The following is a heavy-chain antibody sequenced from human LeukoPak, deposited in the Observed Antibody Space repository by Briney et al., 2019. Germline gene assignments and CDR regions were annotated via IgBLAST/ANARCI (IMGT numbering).Heavy chain of an antibody. Sequence: SETLSLTCTVSGGSISSSSYYWGWIRQPPGKGLEWIGSIYYSGCTYYNPSLKSRVTISVDTSKNQFSLKLSSVTAADTAVYYCARGGSHLWQPFDSWGQGTLVTVSS. J-gene: IGHJ4*02. D-gene: IGHD5-18*01. CDR2: IYYSGCT. V-gene: IGHV4-39*07. CDR1: GGSISSSSYY. CDR3: ARGGSHLWQPFDS.